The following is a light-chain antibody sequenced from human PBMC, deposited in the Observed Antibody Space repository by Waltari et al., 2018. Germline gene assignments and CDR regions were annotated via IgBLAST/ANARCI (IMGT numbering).Light chain of an antibody. CDR2: DVS. CDR1: SSDGSCYNF. CDR3: CSFASRSTCV. Sequence: QAALTQPASVSWSPRPSITISCSGASSDGSCYNFVSWYQQHAGKAPKLLILDVSNRPSGVSNRFSGSKSGNTASLTISGLQAEDESDYYCCSFASRSTCVFGRGTKVTVL. V-gene: IGLV2-14*01. J-gene: IGLJ3*02.